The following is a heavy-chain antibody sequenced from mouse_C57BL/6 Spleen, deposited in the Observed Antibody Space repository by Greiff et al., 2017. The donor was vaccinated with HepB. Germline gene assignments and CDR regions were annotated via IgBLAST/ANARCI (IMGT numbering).Heavy chain of an antibody. D-gene: IGHD1-1*01. CDR3: AKHATTVVAPHWYFDV. Sequence: VQRVESGPGLVAPSQSLSITCTVSGFSLTSYGVDWVRQPPGKGLEWLGVIWGGGSTTYNSALMSRLSISKDNSKSQVFLKMNSLQTDDTAMYYCAKHATTVVAPHWYFDVWGTGTTVTVSS. CDR2: IWGGGST. V-gene: IGHV2-9*01. CDR1: GFSLTSYG. J-gene: IGHJ1*03.